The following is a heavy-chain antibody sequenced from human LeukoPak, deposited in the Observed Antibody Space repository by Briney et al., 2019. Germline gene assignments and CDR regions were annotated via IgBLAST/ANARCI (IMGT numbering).Heavy chain of an antibody. CDR2: VSQRGAT. J-gene: IGHJ3*01. Sequence: PSETLSLTCSVSGAAINGFSWSWIRQTPEKGLEWIGYVSQRGATTTNPSLKTRVSITADTSKSQFSLKMTSVTAADTAIYYCARERSGSYYTFDVWGPGTMVSVS. CDR1: GAAINGFS. D-gene: IGHD1-26*01. V-gene: IGHV4-59*13. CDR3: ARERSGSYYTFDV.